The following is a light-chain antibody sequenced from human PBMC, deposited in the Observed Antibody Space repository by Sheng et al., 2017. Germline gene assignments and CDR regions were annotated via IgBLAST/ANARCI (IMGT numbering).Light chain of an antibody. CDR3: HQYNKWPRT. J-gene: IGKJ1*01. CDR1: QSVSSS. CDR2: AAS. Sequence: EIVLTQSPATLSLSPGERATLSCRASQSVSSSLDWYQQKPGQAPRLLIYAASNRATGIPARFSGSGSGTEFTLTISSLQSEDFAVYYCHQYNKWPRTFGQGTRVEIK. V-gene: IGKV3D-15*01.